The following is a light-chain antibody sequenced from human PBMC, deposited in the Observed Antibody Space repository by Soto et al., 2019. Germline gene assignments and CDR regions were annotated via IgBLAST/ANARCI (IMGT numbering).Light chain of an antibody. Sequence: QSALTQPASVSGSPGQSITISCTGTSSDVGGYNYVSWYQQHPGKAPKLMIYGVTNRPSGVSNRFSGSKSGNTASLTISGLQAEDEADYYCSSYTISPTLSVVFGGGTKLTVL. CDR1: SSDVGGYNY. CDR3: SSYTISPTLSVV. J-gene: IGLJ2*01. V-gene: IGLV2-14*01. CDR2: GVT.